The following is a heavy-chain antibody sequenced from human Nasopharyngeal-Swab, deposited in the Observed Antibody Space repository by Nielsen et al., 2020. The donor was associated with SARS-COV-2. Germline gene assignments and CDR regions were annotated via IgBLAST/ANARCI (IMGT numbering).Heavy chain of an antibody. CDR3: ARGTTITPGVDY. V-gene: IGHV3-53*05. J-gene: IGHJ4*02. CDR2: IYSGGST. D-gene: IGHD2-8*02. Sequence: GGSLRLSCAASGFPFRNYYMTWVRQPPGKGLEWVSVIYSGGSTYYADSVKGRFTISRDNSRNTLYLQMGSLRVDDTAVYYCARGTTITPGVDYWGQGTLVTVSS. CDR1: GFPFRNYY.